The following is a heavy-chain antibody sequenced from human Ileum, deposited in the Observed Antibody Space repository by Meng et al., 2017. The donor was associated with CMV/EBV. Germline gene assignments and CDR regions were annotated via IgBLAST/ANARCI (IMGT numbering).Heavy chain of an antibody. CDR3: ARRSRGHWFDP. CDR2: INHSGST. CDR1: GGSFSGYY. J-gene: IGHJ5*02. V-gene: IGHV4-34*01. D-gene: IGHD6-6*01. Sequence: SQTRSLTCAVYGGSFSGYYWSWIRQPPGKGLEWIGEINHSGSTNYNPSLKSRVTISVDTSKNQFSLKLSSVTAADTAVYYCARRSRGHWFDPWGQGTLVTVSS.